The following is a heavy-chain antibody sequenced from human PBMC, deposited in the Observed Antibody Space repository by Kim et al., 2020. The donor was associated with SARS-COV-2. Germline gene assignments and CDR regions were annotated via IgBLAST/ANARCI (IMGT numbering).Heavy chain of an antibody. J-gene: IGHJ4*02. CDR1: GFTFTSSA. CDR3: AVPSALIAVAGGFDY. V-gene: IGHV1-58*01. D-gene: IGHD6-19*01. CDR2: IVVGSGNT. Sequence: SVKVSCKASGFTFTSSAVQWVRQARGQRLEWIGWIVVGSGNTNYAQKFQERVTITRDMSTSTAYMELSSLRSEDTAVYYCAVPSALIAVAGGFDYWGQGTLVTVSS.